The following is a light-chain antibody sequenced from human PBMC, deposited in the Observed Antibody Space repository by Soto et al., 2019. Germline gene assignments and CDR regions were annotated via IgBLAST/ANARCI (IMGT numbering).Light chain of an antibody. V-gene: IGLV1-47*01. Sequence: QYVLTQPPSASGTPGQRVTISCSGSSSNIGSNYVYWYQQLPGTAPKLLIYRNNQRPSGVPDRFSGSKSGTSASLAISGLRSEDEADYYCAAWDDSLSVVVFGGGTKVTVL. CDR1: SSNIGSNY. CDR3: AAWDDSLSVVV. CDR2: RNN. J-gene: IGLJ2*01.